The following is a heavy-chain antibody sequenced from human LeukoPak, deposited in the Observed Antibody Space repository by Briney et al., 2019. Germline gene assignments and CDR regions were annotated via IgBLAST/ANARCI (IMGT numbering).Heavy chain of an antibody. CDR3: AVNYYDSSGYFLPFDY. Sequence: PGGSLRLSCAASGFTFSSYSMNWVRQAPGKGLEWVSSISSSSSYIYYADSVKGRFTISRDNAKNSLYLQMNSLRAEDTAVYYCAVNYYDSSGYFLPFDYWGQGTLVTVSS. CDR1: GFTFSSYS. J-gene: IGHJ4*02. D-gene: IGHD3-22*01. CDR2: ISSSSSYI. V-gene: IGHV3-21*01.